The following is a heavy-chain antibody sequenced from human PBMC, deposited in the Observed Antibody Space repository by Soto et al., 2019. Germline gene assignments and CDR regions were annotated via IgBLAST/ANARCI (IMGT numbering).Heavy chain of an antibody. V-gene: IGHV3-7*01. Sequence: GGSLRLSCAASVFTFSSYWMSWVRQAPGKGLEWVANIKQDGSEKYYVDSVKGRFTISRDNAKNSLYLQMNSLRAEDTAVYYCARDKLQLPYWGQGTLVTVSS. CDR3: ARDKLQLPY. CDR1: VFTFSSYW. CDR2: IKQDGSEK. J-gene: IGHJ4*02. D-gene: IGHD5-18*01.